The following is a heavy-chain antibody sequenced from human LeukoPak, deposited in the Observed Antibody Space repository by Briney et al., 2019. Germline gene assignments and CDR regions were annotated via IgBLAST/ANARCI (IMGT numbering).Heavy chain of an antibody. J-gene: IGHJ3*02. CDR1: GFTFDDYG. CDR3: ARDYYDSSGYYYDQDTDAFDI. D-gene: IGHD3-22*01. Sequence: GGSLRLSCAASGFTFDDYGMSWVRQAPGKGLEWVSGINWNGGSTGYADSVKGRFTISRDNAKNSLYLQMNSLRAEDTALYYCARDYYDSSGYYYDQDTDAFDIWGQGTMVTVSS. CDR2: INWNGGST. V-gene: IGHV3-20*04.